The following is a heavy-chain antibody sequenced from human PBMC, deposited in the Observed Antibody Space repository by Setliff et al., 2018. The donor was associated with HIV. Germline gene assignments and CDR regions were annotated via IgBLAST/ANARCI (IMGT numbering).Heavy chain of an antibody. J-gene: IGHJ3*01. D-gene: IGHD3-9*01. CDR2: IYLGETT. CDR1: SGYMSGHF. V-gene: IGHV4-59*11. Sequence: PSETLSLTCTVSSGYMSGHFWTWIRQTPGEGLEWIGNIYLGETTNYNPSLKSRATISLDTSKRQFSLHLTSVTAADTAIYYCAKDPSQYLDFLFDPQPFNVWGRGTMVTVSS. CDR3: AKDPSQYLDFLFDPQPFNV.